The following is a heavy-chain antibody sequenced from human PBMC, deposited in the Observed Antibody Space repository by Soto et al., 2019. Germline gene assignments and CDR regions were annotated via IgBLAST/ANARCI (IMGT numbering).Heavy chain of an antibody. CDR2: IKSQTDGGTT. J-gene: IGHJ4*02. CDR3: KSDYDY. D-gene: IGHD4-17*01. CDR1: GFTFTDAW. V-gene: IGHV3-15*01. Sequence: GGSLRLSCAASGFTFTDAWMTWVRQAPGKGLEYIGRIKSQTDGGTTDYAAPVRGRFSISRLDSQNTVYLQMNSLKTEDTGVYYCKSDYDYWGKGT.